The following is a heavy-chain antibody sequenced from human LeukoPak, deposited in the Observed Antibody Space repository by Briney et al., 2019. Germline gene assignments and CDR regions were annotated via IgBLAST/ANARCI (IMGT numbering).Heavy chain of an antibody. J-gene: IGHJ4*02. D-gene: IGHD3-10*01. V-gene: IGHV4-59*02. CDR1: GGSVSIYY. CDR3: ARVGDGCFDY. CDR2: ISYSGSA. Sequence: KPSETLSLTRTVSGGSVSIYYWSWIRQPPGKGLEWIGYISYSGSANNNPSLKSRVTISIDTSKNQFSLNLGSVTAADTAVYYCARVGDGCFDYWGQGTLVTVSS.